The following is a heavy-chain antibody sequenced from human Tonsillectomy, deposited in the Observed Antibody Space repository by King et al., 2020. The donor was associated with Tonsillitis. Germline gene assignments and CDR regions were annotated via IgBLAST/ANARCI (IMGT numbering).Heavy chain of an antibody. J-gene: IGHJ4*02. D-gene: IGHD6-13*01. V-gene: IGHV4-59*01. Sequence: QLQESGPGLVKPSETLSLTCTVSGGSISGYYWSWIRQPPGKALEWIVYIYYSGITNYNPSLKSRVTISVDTSKNQFSLKLSSVTAADTAVYYCARTSAAADLDYWGQGTLVTVSS. CDR1: GGSISGYY. CDR3: ARTSAAADLDY. CDR2: IYYSGIT.